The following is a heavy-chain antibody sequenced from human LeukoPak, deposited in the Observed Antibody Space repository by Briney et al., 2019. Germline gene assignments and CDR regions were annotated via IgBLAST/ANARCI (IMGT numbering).Heavy chain of an antibody. J-gene: IGHJ3*02. CDR3: ARVSLLGLAVI. CDR2: IYYSGST. Sequence: SETLSLTCSVSGASISSTSYYWGWIRQPPGKGLEWIGNIYYSGSTYYNPSLKSRVTISVDTSKNQFSLKLSSVTAADTAVYYCARVSLLGLAVIWGQGTMVTVSS. V-gene: IGHV4-39*07. CDR1: GASISSTSYY. D-gene: IGHD6-19*01.